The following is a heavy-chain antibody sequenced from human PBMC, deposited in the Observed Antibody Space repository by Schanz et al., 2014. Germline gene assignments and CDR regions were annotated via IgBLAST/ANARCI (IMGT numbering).Heavy chain of an antibody. J-gene: IGHJ4*02. CDR1: GGSISSGGYY. Sequence: QVQLQESGPGLVKPSQTLSLTCTVSGGSISSGGYYWSWIRQHPGKGLEWIGYIYDGGSTYYNPSLKSRVTISADTSKKQFSLKMTSVTTADTAVYYCASTHWFGAGTTIVDYWGQGTLVTVSS. CDR2: IYDGGST. CDR3: ASTHWFGAGTTIVDY. D-gene: IGHD3-10*01. V-gene: IGHV4-31*03.